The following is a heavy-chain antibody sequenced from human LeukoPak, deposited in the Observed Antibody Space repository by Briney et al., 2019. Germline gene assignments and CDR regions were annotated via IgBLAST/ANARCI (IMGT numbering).Heavy chain of an antibody. CDR2: INPNSGGT. J-gene: IGHJ4*02. V-gene: IGHV1-2*02. D-gene: IGHD4-17*01. CDR1: GYTFTGYY. Sequence: ASVKVSCKASGYTFTGYYMHWVRQAPGQGLEWMGWINPNSGGTNYAQKFQGRVTMTRDTSISTAYMELSRLRSDDTAVYYCARDQGQRSVTTPDYWGQGTLVTVSS. CDR3: ARDQGQRSVTTPDY.